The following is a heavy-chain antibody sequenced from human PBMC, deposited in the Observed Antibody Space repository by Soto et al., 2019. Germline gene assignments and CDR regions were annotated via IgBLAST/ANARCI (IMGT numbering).Heavy chain of an antibody. D-gene: IGHD3-10*01. Sequence: QLQLQESGPGLVKPSETLSLTCTVSGGSISSSSYYWGWIRQPPGKGLEWIGSIYYSGSTYYNPSLKSRVTIAVDTAKNQFSLKLSSVTAADTAVYYCARHGSDGSGTRDGYYYYGRDVWGQGTTVTVSS. CDR1: GGSISSSSYY. V-gene: IGHV4-39*01. CDR3: ARHGSDGSGTRDGYYYYGRDV. J-gene: IGHJ6*02. CDR2: IYYSGST.